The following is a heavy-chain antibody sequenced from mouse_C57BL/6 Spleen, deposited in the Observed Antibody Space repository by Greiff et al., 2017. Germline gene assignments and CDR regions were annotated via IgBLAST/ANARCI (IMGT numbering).Heavy chain of an antibody. J-gene: IGHJ1*03. CDR2: IYPGSGNT. V-gene: IGHV1-66*01. Sequence: QVQLKESGPELVKPGASVKISCKASGYSFTSYYIHWVKQRPGQGLEWIGWIYPGSGNTKYNEKFKGKATLTADTSSSTAYMQLSSLTSEDSAVYYCASSDTAVVAPYWYFDVWGTGTTVTVSS. D-gene: IGHD1-1*01. CDR3: ASSDTAVVAPYWYFDV. CDR1: GYSFTSYY.